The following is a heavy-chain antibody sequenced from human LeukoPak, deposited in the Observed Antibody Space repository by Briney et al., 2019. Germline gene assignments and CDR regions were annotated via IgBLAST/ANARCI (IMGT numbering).Heavy chain of an antibody. CDR1: GFTFSSCG. CDR2: IGPTGTDR. CDR3: ATETIGRHYDY. Sequence: GGSLRLSCAASGFTFSSCGFNWVRQAPGKGLEWVSSIGPTGTDRYYADSVRGRFAISRDNAKNSMYLQMDSLRDEDTAVYYCATETIGRHYDYWGQGTLLTVSS. V-gene: IGHV3-21*01. D-gene: IGHD1-14*01. J-gene: IGHJ4*02.